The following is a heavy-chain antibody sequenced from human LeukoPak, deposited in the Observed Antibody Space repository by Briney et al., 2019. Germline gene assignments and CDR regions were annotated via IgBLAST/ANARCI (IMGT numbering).Heavy chain of an antibody. CDR1: GGSISSFY. V-gene: IGHV4-59*01. D-gene: IGHD4-17*01. J-gene: IGHJ4*02. Sequence: SETLSLTCTISGGSISSFYWSWIRQPPGKGLEWIGDINHSGNTNYNPSLNYNPSLKGRVTISVDMSKNQFSLKLSSVTAADTAVYYCARVYGDPVYYFDYWGQGTLVTVSS. CDR3: ARVYGDPVYYFDY. CDR2: INHSGNT.